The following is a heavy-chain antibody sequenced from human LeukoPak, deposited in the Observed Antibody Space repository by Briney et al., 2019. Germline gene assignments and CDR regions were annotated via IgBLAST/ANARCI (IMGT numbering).Heavy chain of an antibody. J-gene: IGHJ4*02. CDR3: ARVAFGISDY. CDR2: IYYSGST. CDR1: GGSISSYY. D-gene: IGHD3-16*01. V-gene: IGHV4-59*01. Sequence: ETLSLTCTASGGSISSYYWSWIRQPPGKGLEWIGYIYYSGSTNYNPSLKSRVTISVDTSKNQFSLKLSSVTAADTAVYYCARVAFGISDYWGQGTLVTVSS.